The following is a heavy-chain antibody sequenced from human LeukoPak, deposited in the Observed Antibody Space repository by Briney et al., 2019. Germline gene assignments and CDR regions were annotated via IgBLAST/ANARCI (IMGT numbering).Heavy chain of an antibody. J-gene: IGHJ4*02. V-gene: IGHV3-15*01. CDR2: IKRKTDGGTT. Sequence: GGSLRLSCAASGFTFSNAWMTWVRQAPGRGLEWVGRIKRKTDGGTTDYAAPVKGRFTISRDDSKNTLYLQMNSLKTEDTAVYYCSTVRYCTTDVCYTPFDYWGQGTLVTVFS. CDR3: STVRYCTTDVCYTPFDY. D-gene: IGHD2-8*01. CDR1: GFTFSNAW.